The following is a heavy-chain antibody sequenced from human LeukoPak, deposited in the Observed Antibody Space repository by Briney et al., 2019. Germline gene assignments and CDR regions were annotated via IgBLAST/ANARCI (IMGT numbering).Heavy chain of an antibody. Sequence: ASVKVSCKASGYTFTGYYMHWVRQAPGQGLEWMGRINPNSGGTNYAQKFQGRVTMTRDTSISTAYMELSRLRSDDTAVYYCARIYYYDSSGLAHDYYYYTDVWGKGTTVTVSS. CDR3: ARIYYYDSSGLAHDYYYYTDV. D-gene: IGHD3-22*01. CDR1: GYTFTGYY. J-gene: IGHJ6*03. CDR2: INPNSGGT. V-gene: IGHV1-2*06.